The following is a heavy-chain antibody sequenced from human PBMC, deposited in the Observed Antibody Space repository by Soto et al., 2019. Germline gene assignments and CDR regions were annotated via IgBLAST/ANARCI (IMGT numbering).Heavy chain of an antibody. V-gene: IGHV3-74*01. J-gene: IGHJ6*02. Sequence: GGSLRLSCAASGFPFSTYCMHWVRQAPGKGPVWVSRIINDGSTTRYADSVKGRFTISRDNVKNTLYLQMNSLRAEDTAVYYCASQGLYYYGLDVWGQGTTVTVSS. CDR3: ASQGLYYYGLDV. CDR2: IINDGSTT. CDR1: GFPFSTYC.